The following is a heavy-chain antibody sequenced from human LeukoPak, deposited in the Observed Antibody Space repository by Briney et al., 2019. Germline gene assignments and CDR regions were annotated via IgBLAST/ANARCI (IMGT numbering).Heavy chain of an antibody. V-gene: IGHV3-9*01. CDR2: ISWNSGSI. J-gene: IGHJ3*02. Sequence: GRSLRLSCAASGFTFDDYAMHWVRQAPGKGLEWVSGISWNSGSIGYADSVKGRFTISRDNAKNSLYLQMNSLRAEDTALYYCAKGGFGVVTIEAFHIWGQGTMVTVSS. CDR1: GFTFDDYA. D-gene: IGHD3-3*01. CDR3: AKGGFGVVTIEAFHI.